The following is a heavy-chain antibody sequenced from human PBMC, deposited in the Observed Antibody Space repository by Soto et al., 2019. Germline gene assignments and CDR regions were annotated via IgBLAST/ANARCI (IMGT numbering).Heavy chain of an antibody. CDR3: VKWHTSNFDSLPFTGFDF. V-gene: IGHV3-23*01. CDR1: GLTFSDSV. D-gene: IGHD3-22*01. Sequence: GGPLRLSCFGTGLTFSDSVMAWVRQAPGKGLEWLSVMSGDGRTRYALSVTGRFTISRDNSKNTLYLQMRSLRAEDAAAYYCVKWHTSNFDSLPFTGFDFWGQGTQVTVSS. CDR2: MSGDGRT. J-gene: IGHJ4*02.